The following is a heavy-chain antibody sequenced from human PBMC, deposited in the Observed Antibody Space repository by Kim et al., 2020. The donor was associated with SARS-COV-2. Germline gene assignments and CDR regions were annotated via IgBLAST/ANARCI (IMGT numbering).Heavy chain of an antibody. V-gene: IGHV1-69*13. CDR2: IIPIFGTA. J-gene: IGHJ6*02. D-gene: IGHD5-12*01. Sequence: SVKVSCKASGGTFSSYAISWVRQAPGQGLEWMGGIIPIFGTANYAQKFQGRVTITADESTSTAYMELSSLRSEDTAVYYCARGEVATTQDYYYYGMDVWGQGTTVTVSS. CDR1: GGTFSSYA. CDR3: ARGEVATTQDYYYYGMDV.